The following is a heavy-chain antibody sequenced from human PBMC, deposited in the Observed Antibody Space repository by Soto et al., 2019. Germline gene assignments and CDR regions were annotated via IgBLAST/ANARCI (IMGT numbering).Heavy chain of an antibody. Sequence: QVQLQQWGAGLLKPSETLSLTCAVYGGSFSGYYWSWIRQPPGKGLEWIGEINHSGSTNYTPSLKSRVTRSVDTSKNQFSLKLSSVTAADTAVYYCARGLGYCSGGSCSLGSGWFDPWGQGTLVTVSS. CDR1: GGSFSGYY. D-gene: IGHD2-15*01. V-gene: IGHV4-34*01. J-gene: IGHJ5*02. CDR2: INHSGST. CDR3: ARGLGYCSGGSCSLGSGWFDP.